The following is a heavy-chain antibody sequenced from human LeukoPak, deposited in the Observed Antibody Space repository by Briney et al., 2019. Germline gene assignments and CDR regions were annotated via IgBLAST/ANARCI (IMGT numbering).Heavy chain of an antibody. D-gene: IGHD6-19*01. CDR3: ARAASSGWFVTY. V-gene: IGHV4-34*01. CDR1: GGSFSGYY. CDR2: INHSGST. J-gene: IGHJ4*02. Sequence: SETLSLTCAVYGGSFSGYYWSWIRQPPGKGLEWIGEINHSGSTNYNPSLKSRVTMSVDTSKNQFSLKLSSVTAADTAVYYCARAASSGWFVTYWGQGTLVTVSS.